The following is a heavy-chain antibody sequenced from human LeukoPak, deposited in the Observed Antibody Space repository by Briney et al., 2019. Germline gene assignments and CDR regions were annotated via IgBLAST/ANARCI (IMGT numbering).Heavy chain of an antibody. V-gene: IGHV3-23*01. J-gene: IGHJ4*02. CDR2: IDGSGGSI. D-gene: IGHD6-19*01. Sequence: GGSLRLSCTTSGFSFSSYAMSWVRQAPGKGLEWVSGIDGSGGSIDYADSATGRFTISSDSSKNTLYLQMNSLRPEDTAVYYCAKDVVSGWYHDYWGQGTLVTVSS. CDR1: GFSFSSYA. CDR3: AKDVVSGWYHDY.